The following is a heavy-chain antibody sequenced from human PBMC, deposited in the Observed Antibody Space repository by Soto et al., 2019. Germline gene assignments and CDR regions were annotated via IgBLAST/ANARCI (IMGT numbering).Heavy chain of an antibody. Sequence: ASVKVSCKASGYTFTSYGISWVRQAPGQGLEWMGWISAYNGNTNYAQKLQGRVTMTTDTSTSTAYMELRSSVTAADTAVYYCARASSSSSAADSWGQGTLVTVSS. CDR3: ARASSSSSAADS. D-gene: IGHD6-6*01. CDR1: GYTFTSYG. CDR2: ISAYNGNT. V-gene: IGHV1-18*01. J-gene: IGHJ4*02.